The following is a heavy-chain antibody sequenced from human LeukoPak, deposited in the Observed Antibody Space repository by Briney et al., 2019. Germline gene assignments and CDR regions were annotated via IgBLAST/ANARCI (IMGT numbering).Heavy chain of an antibody. V-gene: IGHV4-59*01. Sequence: PSETLSLTCTVSGGSIGTFYWSWIRQPPGKGLEWIGYVYYSGTTNYNPSLKSRLSMSVDTSKSQFSLNLSSVTAADTGVYFCARVDYGTATNWFDPWGQGILVTVSS. J-gene: IGHJ5*02. CDR1: GGSIGTFY. D-gene: IGHD4/OR15-4a*01. CDR2: VYYSGTT. CDR3: ARVDYGTATNWFDP.